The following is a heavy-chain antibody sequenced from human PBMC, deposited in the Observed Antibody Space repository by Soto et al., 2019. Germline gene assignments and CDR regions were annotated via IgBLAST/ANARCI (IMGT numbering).Heavy chain of an antibody. D-gene: IGHD3-16*01. CDR3: ARGSSGRTPVWYYYYMDV. V-gene: IGHV4-34*01. CDR2: INHSGST. J-gene: IGHJ6*03. CDR1: GGSFSGYY. Sequence: SETLSLTCAVYGGSFSGYYWSWIRQPPGKGLEWIGEINHSGSTNYNPSLKSRVTISVDTSKNQFSLKLSSVTAADTAVYYCARGSSGRTPVWYYYYMDVWGKGTTVTVSS.